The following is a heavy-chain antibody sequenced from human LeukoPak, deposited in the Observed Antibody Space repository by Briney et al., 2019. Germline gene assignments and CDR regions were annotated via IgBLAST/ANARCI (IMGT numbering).Heavy chain of an antibody. CDR1: GFTFDDYG. J-gene: IGHJ6*03. D-gene: IGHD5-18*01. CDR3: ARDSGGKIQLWLRSYYYYMDV. V-gene: IGHV3-20*04. CDR2: INWNGGST. Sequence: GGSLRLSCAASGFTFDDYGMSWVRQAPGKGLEWVSGINWNGGSTGYADSVKGRFTISRDNAKNSLYLQMNSLRAEDTALYYCARDSGGKIQLWLRSYYYYMDVWGKGTTVTVSS.